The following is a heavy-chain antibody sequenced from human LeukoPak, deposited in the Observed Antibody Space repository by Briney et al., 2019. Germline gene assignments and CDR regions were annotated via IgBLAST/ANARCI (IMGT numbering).Heavy chain of an antibody. D-gene: IGHD6-13*01. Sequence: PSETLSLTCTVSGGSISSYYWSWIRQPPGKGLEWIGSIYYSGSTYYNPSLKSRVTISVDTSKNQFSLKLSSVTAADTAVYYCAVIAAAGKVVDYWGQGTLVTVSS. CDR2: IYYSGST. CDR3: AVIAAAGKVVDY. J-gene: IGHJ4*02. CDR1: GGSISSYY. V-gene: IGHV4-59*05.